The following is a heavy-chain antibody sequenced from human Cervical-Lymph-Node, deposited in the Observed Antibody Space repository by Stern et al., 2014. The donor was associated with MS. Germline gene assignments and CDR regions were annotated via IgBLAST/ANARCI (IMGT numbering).Heavy chain of an antibody. Sequence: VQLVQYGAEVKKSGASVKVSCKASGYTFTGHYMHWVRQAPGQGLEWMGWINPNTGDTNYVQKFQGRVTMTRDTSIGTAYMEMSSLSSDDTAVYYCARDLGGSYAADAFDIWGQGTMIIVSS. CDR3: ARDLGGSYAADAFDI. CDR1: GYTFTGHY. CDR2: INPNTGDT. V-gene: IGHV1-2*02. J-gene: IGHJ3*02. D-gene: IGHD1-26*01.